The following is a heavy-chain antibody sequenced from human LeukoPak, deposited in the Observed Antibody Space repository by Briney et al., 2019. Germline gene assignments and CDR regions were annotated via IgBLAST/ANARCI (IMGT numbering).Heavy chain of an antibody. CDR1: GYTFTSYG. CDR2: ISAYNGNT. Sequence: ASVKVSCKASGYTFTSYGISWVRQAPGQGLEWMGWISAYNGNTNYAQKLQGRVTVTTDTSTSTAYVELRSLRSDDTAVYYCARAAAYCGGDCPGYYYYYYMDVWGKGTTVTVSS. V-gene: IGHV1-18*01. D-gene: IGHD2-21*01. J-gene: IGHJ6*03. CDR3: ARAAAYCGGDCPGYYYYYYMDV.